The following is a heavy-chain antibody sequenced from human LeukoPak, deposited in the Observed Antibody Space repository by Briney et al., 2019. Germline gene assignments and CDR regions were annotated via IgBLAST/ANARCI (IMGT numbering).Heavy chain of an antibody. CDR3: ARGEQQMTTMSIDY. CDR1: GFIFNDYS. Sequence: GGSLRLSCAASGFIFNDYSMNWVRQAPGKGLEWVSYISSGGSTIYYVDSVRVRFTISRDNVKNLLYLQMSSLRVEDTAVYYCARGEQQMTTMSIDYWGQGALVTVSS. V-gene: IGHV3-48*01. D-gene: IGHD5-24*01. J-gene: IGHJ4*02. CDR2: ISSGGSTI.